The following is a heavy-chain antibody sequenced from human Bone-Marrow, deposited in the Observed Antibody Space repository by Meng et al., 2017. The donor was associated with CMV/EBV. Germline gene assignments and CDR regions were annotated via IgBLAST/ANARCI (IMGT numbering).Heavy chain of an antibody. CDR2: IIPIFGTA. J-gene: IGHJ5*02. D-gene: IGHD3-3*01. Sequence: SVKVSCKASGGTFSSYAISWVRQAPGQGLEWMGGIIPIFGTANYAQKFQGSVTITADKSTSTAYMELSSLRSEDTAVYYCARDEEIFGVVGPFDPWGQGTLVTVSS. V-gene: IGHV1-69*06. CDR3: ARDEEIFGVVGPFDP. CDR1: GGTFSSYA.